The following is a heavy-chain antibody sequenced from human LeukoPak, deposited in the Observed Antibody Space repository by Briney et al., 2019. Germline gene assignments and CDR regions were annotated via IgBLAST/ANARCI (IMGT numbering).Heavy chain of an antibody. CDR3: AKDRLYFGNDFGDY. CDR2: ISNGGDHT. Sequence: GGSLRLSCVASGFTFRDFSMSWVRQAPGKGLEWVSVISNGGDHTYYADSVKGRFAISRDNSKSTLYLQMNSLRTEDTAIYYCAKDRLYFGNDFGDYWGQGTLATVSS. CDR1: GFTFRDFS. V-gene: IGHV3-23*01. J-gene: IGHJ4*02. D-gene: IGHD3-9*01.